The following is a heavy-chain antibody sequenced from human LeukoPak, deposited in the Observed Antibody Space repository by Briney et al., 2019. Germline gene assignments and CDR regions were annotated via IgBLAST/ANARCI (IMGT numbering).Heavy chain of an antibody. J-gene: IGHJ4*02. CDR1: GYTFTGYY. CDR3: ARGSITMVRGFVDY. CDR2: INPNSGGT. Sequence: GASVKVSCEASGYTFTGYYMHWVRQAPGQGLEWMGWINPNSGGTNYAQKFQGRVTMTRDTSISTAYMELSRLRSDDTAVYYCARGSITMVRGFVDYWGQGTLVTVSS. V-gene: IGHV1-2*02. D-gene: IGHD3-10*01.